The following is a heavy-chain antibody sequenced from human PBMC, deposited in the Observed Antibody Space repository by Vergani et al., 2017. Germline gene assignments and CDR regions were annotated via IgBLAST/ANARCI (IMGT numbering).Heavy chain of an antibody. D-gene: IGHD1-7*01. Sequence: EVQLVESGGGLVQPGGSLRLSCAASGFTFSSYWMSWVRQAPGKGLEWVANIKQEGSEKYYVDSVKGRFTIARDNAKNSLYLQMNSLRAEDTAVYYCARDQGNWNYLLHYYYYGMDVWGQGTTVTVSS. CDR1: GFTFSSYW. CDR2: IKQEGSEK. J-gene: IGHJ6*02. V-gene: IGHV3-7*03. CDR3: ARDQGNWNYLLHYYYYGMDV.